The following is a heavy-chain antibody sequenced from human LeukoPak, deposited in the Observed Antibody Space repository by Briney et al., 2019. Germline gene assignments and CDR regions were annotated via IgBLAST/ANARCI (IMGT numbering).Heavy chain of an antibody. CDR1: GFTFSSYS. V-gene: IGHV3-21*01. Sequence: GGSLRLSCAASGFTFSSYSMNWVRQAPGKGLEWVSSISSSSSYIYYADSVKGRFTISRDNAKNSLYLQMNSLRAEDTAVYYCASGGGGSSLAYFDYWGQGTLVTVSS. J-gene: IGHJ4*02. CDR3: ASGGGGSSLAYFDY. D-gene: IGHD1-26*01. CDR2: ISSSSSYI.